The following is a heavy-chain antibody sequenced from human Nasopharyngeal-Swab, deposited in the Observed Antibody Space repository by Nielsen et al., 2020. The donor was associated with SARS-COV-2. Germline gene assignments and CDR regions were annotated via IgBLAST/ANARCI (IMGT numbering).Heavy chain of an antibody. Sequence: GGSLRLSCAASGFTFSGYAMSWVRQAPGKGLEWVSGIGGSGGSTYYADSVKGQFTISRDNSKNTLYLQMNSLRAEDTAVYYCARETSDTGMYYFDSWGQGTLVAVSS. V-gene: IGHV3-23*01. CDR2: IGGSGGST. D-gene: IGHD1-1*01. J-gene: IGHJ4*02. CDR1: GFTFSGYA. CDR3: ARETSDTGMYYFDS.